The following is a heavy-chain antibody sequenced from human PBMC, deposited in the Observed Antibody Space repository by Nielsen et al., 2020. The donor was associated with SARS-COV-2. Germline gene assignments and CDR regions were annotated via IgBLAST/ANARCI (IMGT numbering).Heavy chain of an antibody. CDR1: GFSFSTSW. CDR3: AKDSGGDSLFDY. Sequence: GESLKISCAASGFSFSTSWMSWVRQAPGKGLEWVANIKQDGSEKYYVDSVKGRFTISRDNAKNSLYLQMNSLRAEDTAVYYCAKDSGGDSLFDYWGQGTLVTVSS. D-gene: IGHD2-21*02. V-gene: IGHV3-7*03. CDR2: IKQDGSEK. J-gene: IGHJ4*02.